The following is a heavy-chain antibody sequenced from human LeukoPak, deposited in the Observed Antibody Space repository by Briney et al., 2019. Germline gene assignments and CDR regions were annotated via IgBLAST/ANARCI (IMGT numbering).Heavy chain of an antibody. D-gene: IGHD3-22*01. J-gene: IGHJ4*02. CDR2: TGASGVTT. CDR3: AKASLIVKGYFDY. CDR1: GFTFTNYA. Sequence: GGSLRLSCAASGFTFTNYAMSWVRQAPGKGLEWVSGTGASGVTTHYADSVRGRFSLSRDNSKNTLYLQLSSLRAEDTAVYYCAKASLIVKGYFDYWGQGTLVTVSS. V-gene: IGHV3-23*01.